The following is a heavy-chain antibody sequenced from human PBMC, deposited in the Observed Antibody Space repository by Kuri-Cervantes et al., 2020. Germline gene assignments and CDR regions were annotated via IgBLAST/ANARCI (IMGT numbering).Heavy chain of an antibody. Sequence: SETLSLTCAVYGGSFSGYYWSWIRQPPGKGLEWIGEINHSGSTNYNPSLKSRVTISVDTSKNQFSLKLSSVTAADTAVYYCARVFDTYYMDVWGKGTTVTVSS. CDR3: ARVFDTYYMDV. V-gene: IGHV4-34*01. CDR2: INHSGST. D-gene: IGHD3-10*02. J-gene: IGHJ6*03. CDR1: GGSFSGYY.